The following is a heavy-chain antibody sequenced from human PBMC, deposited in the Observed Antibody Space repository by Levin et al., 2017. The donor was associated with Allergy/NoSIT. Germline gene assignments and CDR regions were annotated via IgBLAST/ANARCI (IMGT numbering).Heavy chain of an antibody. D-gene: IGHD6-19*01. V-gene: IGHV3-9*02. J-gene: IGHJ6*02. CDR2: VIWNSEIM. CDR3: VKDVYLGQWPQYGMDV. CDR1: GFRSDDYA. Sequence: PGESLKISCEVTGFRSDDYAMHWVRQVPGRGPEWVSGVIWNSEIMGYAESVKGRFTISRDSAKNTLYLQMNSLRVEDTALYYCVKDVYLGQWPQYGMDVWGQGTTVTVSS.